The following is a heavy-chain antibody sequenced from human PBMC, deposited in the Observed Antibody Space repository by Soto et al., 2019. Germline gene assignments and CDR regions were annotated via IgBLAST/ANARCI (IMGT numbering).Heavy chain of an antibody. J-gene: IGHJ4*02. Sequence: QVQLQESGPGLVKPSQTLSLTCNVSGGSITSHTHYWSWIRQHPGKGLEWIGNIHFRGTTYYNPSLESRVVVSVDTSQNQFSLRLTSVTAADTAVYFCATYDYSDFYFDQWGKGTLVSVSS. V-gene: IGHV4-31*03. D-gene: IGHD4-17*01. CDR2: IHFRGTT. CDR1: GGSITSHTHY. CDR3: ATYDYSDFYFDQ.